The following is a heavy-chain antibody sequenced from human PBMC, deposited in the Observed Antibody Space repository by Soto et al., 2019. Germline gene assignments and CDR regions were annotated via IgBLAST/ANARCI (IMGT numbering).Heavy chain of an antibody. CDR3: ARDGSQDDSSGHLPDY. Sequence: GGSLRLSCAACGFTFSTYAMAWVRQAPGKGLEWVSGVSASGLNTDYADPVKGRFTISRDNSKNTLYLQMNSLRAEDTAVYYCARDGSQDDSSGHLPDYWGQGTLVTVSS. V-gene: IGHV3-23*01. D-gene: IGHD3-22*01. CDR1: GFTFSTYA. J-gene: IGHJ4*02. CDR2: VSASGLNT.